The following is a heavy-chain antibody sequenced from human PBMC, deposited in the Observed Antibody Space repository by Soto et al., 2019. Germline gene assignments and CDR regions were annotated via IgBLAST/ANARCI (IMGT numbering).Heavy chain of an antibody. CDR2: IYYSGST. CDR3: ARDGYSRYAFDI. CDR1: GGSISSYY. V-gene: IGHV4-59*12. D-gene: IGHD4-4*01. J-gene: IGHJ3*02. Sequence: QVQLQESGPGLVKPSETLSLTCTVSGGSISSYYWSWIRQPPGKGLEWIGYIYYSGSTNYNPSLKSRVTLSVDTSKNQFSLKLSSVTAADTAVYYCARDGYSRYAFDIWGQGTMVTVSS.